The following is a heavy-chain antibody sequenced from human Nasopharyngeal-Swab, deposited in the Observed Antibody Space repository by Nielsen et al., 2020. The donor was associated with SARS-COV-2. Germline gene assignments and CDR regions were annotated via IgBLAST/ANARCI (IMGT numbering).Heavy chain of an antibody. CDR2: ISWNSGSI. CDR1: GFPFDDYA. V-gene: IGHV3-9*01. D-gene: IGHD3-22*01. Sequence: LSLTCAASGFPFDDYAMHWVRQAPGKGLEWVSGISWNSGSIGYADSVKGRFTISRDNAKNSLYLQMNSLRAEDTALYYCASSINYDSSGYYDYWGQGTLVTVSS. CDR3: ASSINYDSSGYYDY. J-gene: IGHJ4*02.